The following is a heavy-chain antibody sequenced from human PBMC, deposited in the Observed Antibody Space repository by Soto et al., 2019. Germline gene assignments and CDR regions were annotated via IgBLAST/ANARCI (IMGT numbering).Heavy chain of an antibody. CDR2: IYHSGST. CDR3: ARGRRGGQLWLHTFDD. V-gene: IGHV4-30-2*01. Sequence: PSETLSLTCAVSGGSISSGGYSWSWIRQPPGKGLEWIGYIYHSGSTYYNPSLKSRVTISVDRSKNQFSLKLSSVTAADTAVYYCARGRRGGQLWLHTFDDWGQGTRVTVSS. D-gene: IGHD5-18*01. CDR1: GGSISSGGYS. J-gene: IGHJ4*02.